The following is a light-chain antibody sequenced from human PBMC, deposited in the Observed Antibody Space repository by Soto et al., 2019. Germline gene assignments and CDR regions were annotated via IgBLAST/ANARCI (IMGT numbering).Light chain of an antibody. Sequence: QSALTQPASVSGSPGQSITISCTGTRSDVGSYDLVSWYQQPPGKAPKLMIYEDTKRPSGISTRFSRSKSGNAASLTISGLQAEDEADYYCCSYAGSGTFVFGTGTKLTVL. CDR2: EDT. V-gene: IGLV2-23*01. CDR1: RSDVGSYDL. CDR3: CSYAGSGTFV. J-gene: IGLJ1*01.